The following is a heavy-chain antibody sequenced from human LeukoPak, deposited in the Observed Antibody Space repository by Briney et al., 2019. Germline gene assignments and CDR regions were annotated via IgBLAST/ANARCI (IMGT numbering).Heavy chain of an antibody. J-gene: IGHJ4*02. D-gene: IGHD3-10*01. V-gene: IGHV3-48*03. CDR3: ARVSGSGSRALDY. CDR1: GFTFSSYE. CDR2: ISSSGSTI. Sequence: GSLRLSCAASGFTFSSYEMNWVRQAPGKGLEWVSYISSSGSTIYYADSVKGRFTISRDNAKNSLYLQMNSLRAEDTAVYYCARVSGSGSRALDYWGQGTLVTVSS.